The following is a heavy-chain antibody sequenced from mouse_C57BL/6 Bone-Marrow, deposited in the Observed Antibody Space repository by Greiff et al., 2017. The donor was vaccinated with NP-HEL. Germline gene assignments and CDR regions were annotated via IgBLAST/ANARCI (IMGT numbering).Heavy chain of an antibody. CDR3: ARKTGWSIY. V-gene: IGHV1-59*01. CDR1: GYTFTSYW. J-gene: IGHJ2*01. CDR2: IDPSDSYT. Sequence: QVQLQQPGAELVRPGTSVKLSCKASGYTFTSYWMHWVKQRPGQGLEWIGVIDPSDSYTNYNQKFKGKATLTVDTSSSTAYMQLSSLTSEDSAVYYCARKTGWSIYWGKGTTLTVSS. D-gene: IGHD2-3*01.